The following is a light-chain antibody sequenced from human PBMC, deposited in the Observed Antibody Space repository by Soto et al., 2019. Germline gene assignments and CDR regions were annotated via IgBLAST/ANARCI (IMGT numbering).Light chain of an antibody. CDR2: DVS. Sequence: QSALTQPASVSGTPGQSITISCTGTSSDVGDYNDVSWYQHHPGTTPKVMIYDVSNRPSGVSNRFSGSKSGNTAALTIPGLQAEDEADYYSSSYTSSSTLVFGTGTKLTVL. V-gene: IGLV2-14*03. J-gene: IGLJ1*01. CDR1: SSDVGDYND. CDR3: SSYTSSSTLV.